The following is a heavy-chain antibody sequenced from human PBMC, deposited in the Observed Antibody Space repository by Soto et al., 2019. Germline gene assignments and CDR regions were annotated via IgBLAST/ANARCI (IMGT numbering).Heavy chain of an antibody. V-gene: IGHV3-7*03. CDR1: GFTLSTYW. CDR3: AGWGGHDYNY. J-gene: IGHJ4*02. Sequence: GGSLRLSCVGSGFTLSTYWMNWVRQAPGKGLEWVANINPDGNVGTYVDSVRGRLTTSRDNAKNSLYLQMSSLRADDTAVYFCAGWGGHDYNYWGQGIMVTVSS. D-gene: IGHD4-4*01. CDR2: INPDGNVG.